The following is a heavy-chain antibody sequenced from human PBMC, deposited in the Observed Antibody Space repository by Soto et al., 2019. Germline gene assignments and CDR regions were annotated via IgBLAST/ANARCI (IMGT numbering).Heavy chain of an antibody. CDR3: ARDDGGYSSSWVY. D-gene: IGHD6-13*01. V-gene: IGHV3-33*01. Sequence: QVQLVESGGGVVQPGRSLRLSCAASGFTFSSYGMDWVRQAPGKGLEWVAVIWYDGSNKYYADSVKGRFTISRDNSKNALYLQINSLRDGDTAVYYCARDDGGYSSSWVYWGQGTLVTVSS. CDR1: GFTFSSYG. J-gene: IGHJ4*02. CDR2: IWYDGSNK.